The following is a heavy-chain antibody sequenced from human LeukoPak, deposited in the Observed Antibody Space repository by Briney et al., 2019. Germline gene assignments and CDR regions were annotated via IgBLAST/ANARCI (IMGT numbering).Heavy chain of an antibody. Sequence: GGSLRLSCAASGFTFSSYAMSWVRQAPRKGLEWVSAISGSGGSTYYADSVKGRFTISRDNSKNTLYLQMNSLRAEDTAVYYCAKGYSGYDCSLVDYWGQGTLVTVSS. CDR2: ISGSGGST. CDR3: AKGYSGYDCSLVDY. D-gene: IGHD5-12*01. CDR1: GFTFSSYA. V-gene: IGHV3-23*01. J-gene: IGHJ4*02.